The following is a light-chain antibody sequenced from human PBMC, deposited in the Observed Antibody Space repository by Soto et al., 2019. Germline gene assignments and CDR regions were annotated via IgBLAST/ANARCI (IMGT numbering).Light chain of an antibody. CDR2: DVS. Sequence: QSALTQPRSVSGSPGHSVTISCSGTSTDVGGYNYVSWYQQHPGRAPKPMIYDVSKRPSGVPDRFSGSKSGNTASLTISGLQADDEADYYCCSYAGTSTFYVFGTGTKVTVL. CDR3: CSYAGTSTFYV. V-gene: IGLV2-11*01. CDR1: STDVGGYNY. J-gene: IGLJ1*01.